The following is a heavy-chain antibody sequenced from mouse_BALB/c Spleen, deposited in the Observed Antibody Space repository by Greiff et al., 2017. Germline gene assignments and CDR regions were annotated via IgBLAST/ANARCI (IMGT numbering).Heavy chain of an antibody. D-gene: IGHD2-1*01. CDR1: GFTFSSFG. CDR3: AREGGNYGYAMDY. Sequence: EVKVVESGGGLVQPGGSRKLSCAASGFTFSSFGMHWVRQAPEKGLEWVAYISSGSSTIYYADTVKGRFTISRDNPKNTLFLQMTSLRSEDTAMYYCAREGGNYGYAMDYWGQGTSVTVSS. V-gene: IGHV5-17*02. CDR2: ISSGSSTI. J-gene: IGHJ4*01.